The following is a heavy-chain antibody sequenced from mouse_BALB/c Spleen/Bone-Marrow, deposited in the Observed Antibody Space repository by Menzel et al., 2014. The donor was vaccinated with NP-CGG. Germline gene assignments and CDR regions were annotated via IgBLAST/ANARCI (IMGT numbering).Heavy chain of an antibody. CDR2: IYPSDSYT. V-gene: IGHV1-69*02. J-gene: IGHJ4*01. D-gene: IGHD2-14*01. Sequence: QVQLKQSGAELVRPGASVKLSCKASGYTFTSYWINWVMQRPGQGLEWIGNIYPSDSYTNYNQKFKDKATLTVDKSSSTAYMQLSSPTSEDSAVYYCTRRDRYDYYARGYWGQGTSGTVPS. CDR3: TRRDRYDYYARGY. CDR1: GYTFTSYW.